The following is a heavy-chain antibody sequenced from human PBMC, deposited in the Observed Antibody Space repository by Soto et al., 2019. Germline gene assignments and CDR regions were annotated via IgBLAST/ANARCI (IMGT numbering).Heavy chain of an antibody. J-gene: IGHJ5*02. Sequence: GESLKISCTGVGYSFTSYWIGWVRQMPGKGLEWMGIIYPGDSDTRYSPSFQGQVTISADKSITTAYLQWSSLKASDTAMYYCARGYCTTAICDPWFDPWGQGTLVTVSS. CDR2: IYPGDSDT. D-gene: IGHD2-8*01. CDR1: GYSFTSYW. V-gene: IGHV5-51*01. CDR3: ARGYCTTAICDPWFDP.